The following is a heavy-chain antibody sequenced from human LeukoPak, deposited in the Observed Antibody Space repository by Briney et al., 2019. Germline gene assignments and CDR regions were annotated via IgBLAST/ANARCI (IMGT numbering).Heavy chain of an antibody. D-gene: IGHD3-22*01. V-gene: IGHV3-48*04. Sequence: GGSLRLSCAASGFTFSTYSIDWVRQAPGKGLEWISYISSSSSTIDFADSVKGRFTISRDNARNSVYLQMNSRRAEDTAVYYCARVHTSSYAADLWGQGTLVTVSS. J-gene: IGHJ5*02. CDR1: GFTFSTYS. CDR3: ARVHTSSYAADL. CDR2: ISSSSSTI.